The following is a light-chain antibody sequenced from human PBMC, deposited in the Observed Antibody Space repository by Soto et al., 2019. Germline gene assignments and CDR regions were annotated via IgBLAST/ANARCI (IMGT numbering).Light chain of an antibody. J-gene: IGKJ4*01. Sequence: EIVLTQSPGTLSLSPGERATLSCRASQSASNSYLAWYQQKPGQAPRLLIYGASSGATGIPDRFRGSGSGTDFTLTINRLEPEDSAVYYCQQYGSSPLTFGGGTKVEIK. V-gene: IGKV3-20*01. CDR1: QSASNSY. CDR3: QQYGSSPLT. CDR2: GAS.